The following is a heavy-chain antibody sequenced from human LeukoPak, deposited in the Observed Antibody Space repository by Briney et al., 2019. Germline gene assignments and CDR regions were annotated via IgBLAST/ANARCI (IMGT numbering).Heavy chain of an antibody. CDR2: ILPIFGTA. CDR3: ARAEDQGRYFDWLPGFDP. J-gene: IGHJ5*02. CDR1: GGTFSSYV. Sequence: SVKVSCKASGGTFSSYVINWVRQAPGQGLEWMGGILPIFGTAIYAQHFQGRLTITADDSTNSAYMELNRLRSDDTAVYYCARAEDQGRYFDWLPGFDPWGQGTLVTVSS. V-gene: IGHV1-69*01. D-gene: IGHD3-9*01.